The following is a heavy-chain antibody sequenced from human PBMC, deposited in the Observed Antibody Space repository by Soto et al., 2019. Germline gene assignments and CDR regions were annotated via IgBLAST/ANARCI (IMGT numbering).Heavy chain of an antibody. D-gene: IGHD1-26*01. V-gene: IGHV3-30*18. CDR2: ISNDGNDE. Sequence: QVQVVESGGGVVQPGRSLRLSCAASGFVFSNYGMHWVRQAPGKGLEWVAVISNDGNDEDYIDSVKGRFTISRDNSKNTLYLQMNTLNTEDTALYYCAKDIRSGRNHSRSDEWGQGTLFTVSS. CDR1: GFVFSNYG. J-gene: IGHJ1*01. CDR3: AKDIRSGRNHSRSDE.